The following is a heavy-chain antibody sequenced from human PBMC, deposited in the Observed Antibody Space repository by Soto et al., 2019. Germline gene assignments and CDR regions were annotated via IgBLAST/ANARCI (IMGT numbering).Heavy chain of an antibody. CDR2: IGGSGDWI. D-gene: IGHD3-10*01. V-gene: IGHV3-23*01. CDR3: AEGGGTYWFDTSSSSAFDY. J-gene: IGHJ4*02. Sequence: GGSLRHWKSGSGFTVRPGANIVGRQLLGKGPEWVSAIGGSGDWIYYTDSVKGRFTIPRDNSKNTLSMQMICLRADDTAVYYCAEGGGTYWFDTSSSSAFDYWAQAT. CDR1: GFTVRPGA.